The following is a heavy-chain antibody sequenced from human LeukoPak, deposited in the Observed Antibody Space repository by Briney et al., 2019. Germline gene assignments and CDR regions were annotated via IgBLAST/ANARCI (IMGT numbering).Heavy chain of an antibody. D-gene: IGHD1-26*01. Sequence: ASVKVSCTVSGYIFSTFYIQGVRQAPGEGLEWVGWINTNIGGTNSAPKFQGRVSMTTDTSISTAYLELTRQTSDDTAIYYCARNWELWGQGTLVTVSS. CDR3: ARNWEL. CDR2: INTNIGGT. V-gene: IGHV1-2*02. CDR1: GYIFSTFY. J-gene: IGHJ4*02.